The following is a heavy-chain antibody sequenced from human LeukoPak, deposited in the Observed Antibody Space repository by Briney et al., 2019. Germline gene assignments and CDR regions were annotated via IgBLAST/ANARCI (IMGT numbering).Heavy chain of an antibody. J-gene: IGHJ4*02. V-gene: IGHV1-2*02. CDR1: GYTFTGYY. CDR2: INPNSGGT. CDR3: ARDAPFRQDFDY. Sequence: ASVKVSCKASGYTFTGYYMHWVRQASGQGLEWMGWINPNSGGTNYAQKFQGRVTMTRDTSISTAYMELSRLRSDDTAVYYCARDAPFRQDFDYWGQGTLVTVSS.